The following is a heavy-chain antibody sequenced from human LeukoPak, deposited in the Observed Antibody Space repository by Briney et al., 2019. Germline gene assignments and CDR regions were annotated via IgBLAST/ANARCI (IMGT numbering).Heavy chain of an antibody. Sequence: GGSLRLSCAASGFTFSNAWMTWVRQAPGKGLEWVSGISGSGGSTFYADSVKGRFTISRDSATNSLYLQMNSLRAEDTAVYHCARVAFGELWGMDVWGKGTTVTISS. D-gene: IGHD3-10*01. V-gene: IGHV3-21*01. J-gene: IGHJ6*04. CDR3: ARVAFGELWGMDV. CDR2: ISGSGGST. CDR1: GFTFSNAW.